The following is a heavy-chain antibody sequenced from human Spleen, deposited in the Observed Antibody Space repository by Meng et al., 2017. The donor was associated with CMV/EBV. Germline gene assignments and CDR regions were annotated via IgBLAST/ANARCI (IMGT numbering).Heavy chain of an antibody. CDR2: ISAYSDNT. V-gene: IGHV1-18*01. J-gene: IGHJ4*02. CDR1: GGTFSSYT. Sequence: ASVKVSCKASGGTFSSYTISWVRQAPGQGLEWMGWISAYSDNTTYAQKFQGRVTMTTETSTSTAYMELRSLRSDDTAVYNCARDNDWGPDYWGQGTLVTVSS. D-gene: IGHD7-27*01. CDR3: ARDNDWGPDY.